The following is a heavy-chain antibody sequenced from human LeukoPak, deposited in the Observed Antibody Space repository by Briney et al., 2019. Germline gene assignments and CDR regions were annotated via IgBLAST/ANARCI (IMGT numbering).Heavy chain of an antibody. Sequence: ASVKVSCKASGYTFTGYYMHWVRQAPGQGVEWMGWINPNSGGTNYAQKFQGRVTMNRDTSISTAYMELSRLRSDDTAVYYCARDLVYYDSSGYPDYWGQGTLVTVSS. CDR1: GYTFTGYY. V-gene: IGHV1-2*02. CDR3: ARDLVYYDSSGYPDY. D-gene: IGHD3-22*01. J-gene: IGHJ4*02. CDR2: INPNSGGT.